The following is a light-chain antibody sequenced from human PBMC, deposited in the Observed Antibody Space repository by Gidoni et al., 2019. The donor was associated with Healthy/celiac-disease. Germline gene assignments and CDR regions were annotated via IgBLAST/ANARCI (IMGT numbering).Light chain of an antibody. CDR2: DVS. CDR1: SSDVGGYNY. CDR3: CSYAGSYTPHVV. V-gene: IGLV2-11*01. J-gene: IGLJ2*01. Sequence: QSALTQPRSVSGSPGQSVTISCTGTSSDVGGYNYVSWYQQHPGKAPKLMIYDVSKRPSGVPDRFSGSKSGNTASRTISGLQAEDEADYYCCSYAGSYTPHVVFGGGTKLTVL.